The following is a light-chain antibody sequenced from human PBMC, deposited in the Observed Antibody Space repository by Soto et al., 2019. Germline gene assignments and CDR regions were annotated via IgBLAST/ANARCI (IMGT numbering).Light chain of an antibody. CDR2: WAS. CDR3: QQYYSTPQT. V-gene: IGKV4-1*01. Sequence: DIVMTQSPDSLAVSLGERATINCKSRQSVLYSSNNKNYLAWYHQKPGQPPRLLIYWASTRESGVPDRFSGSGSGTDFALPFGSLQAEDVAVYYCQQYYSTPQTFGQGTKVEIK. CDR1: QSVLYSSNNKNY. J-gene: IGKJ1*01.